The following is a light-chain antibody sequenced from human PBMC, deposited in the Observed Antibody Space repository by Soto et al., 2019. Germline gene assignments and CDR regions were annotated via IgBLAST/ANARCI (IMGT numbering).Light chain of an antibody. Sequence: QSALTQPRSVSGSPGQSVTISCTGTSSDVGGYNYVSWYQQHPGKAPKLMIYDVSKRPSGVPDRFSGSKSGNTASLTISGLQAEDEADYYCCSYAGSPCVFGTGTKV. J-gene: IGLJ1*01. V-gene: IGLV2-11*01. CDR1: SSDVGGYNY. CDR3: CSYAGSPCV. CDR2: DVS.